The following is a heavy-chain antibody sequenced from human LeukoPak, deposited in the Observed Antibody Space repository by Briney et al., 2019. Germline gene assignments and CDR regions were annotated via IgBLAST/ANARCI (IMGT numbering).Heavy chain of an antibody. CDR1: GFTFDDYA. Sequence: PGGSLRLSCAASGFTFDDYAMHWVRQAPGKGLEWVSGISWNSGSIGYADSVKGRFTISRDGAENSLYLQMNSLRAEDTALYYCAKDMYYYDSSGNFDYWGQGTLVTVSS. CDR3: AKDMYYYDSSGNFDY. J-gene: IGHJ4*02. V-gene: IGHV3-9*01. D-gene: IGHD3-22*01. CDR2: ISWNSGSI.